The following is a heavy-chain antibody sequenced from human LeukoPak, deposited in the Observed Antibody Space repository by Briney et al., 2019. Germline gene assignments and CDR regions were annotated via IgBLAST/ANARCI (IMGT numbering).Heavy chain of an antibody. CDR2: INHSGST. CDR1: GGSFSGYY. V-gene: IGHV4-34*01. D-gene: IGHD6-19*01. Sequence: PSETLSLTCAVYGGSFSGYYWSCIRQPPGKGLEWIGEINHSGSTNYNPSLKNRVTISVDTSKNQFSLNLTSVTAADTAVYYCVVTYSSGWYLGPWGQGTLVTVSS. J-gene: IGHJ5*02. CDR3: VVTYSSGWYLGP.